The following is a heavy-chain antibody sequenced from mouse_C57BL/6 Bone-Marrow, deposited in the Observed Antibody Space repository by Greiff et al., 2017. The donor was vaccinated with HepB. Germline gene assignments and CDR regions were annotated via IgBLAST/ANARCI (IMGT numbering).Heavy chain of an antibody. CDR1: GFTFSDYG. D-gene: IGHD1-1*01. CDR3: ARNYYGSSSSYYYAMDY. Sequence: EVKLVESGGGLVKPGGSLKLSCAASGFTFSDYGMHWVRQAPEKGLEWVAYISSGSSTIYYADTVKGRFTISRDNAKNTLFLQMTSLRSEDTAMYYCARNYYGSSSSYYYAMDYWGQGTSVTVSS. V-gene: IGHV5-17*01. CDR2: ISSGSSTI. J-gene: IGHJ4*01.